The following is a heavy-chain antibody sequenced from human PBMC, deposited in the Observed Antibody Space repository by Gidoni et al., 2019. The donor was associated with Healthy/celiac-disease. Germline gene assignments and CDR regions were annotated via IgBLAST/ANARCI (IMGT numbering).Heavy chain of an antibody. D-gene: IGHD3-22*01. CDR2: SSGSGGST. CDR1: GFTFSSDA. Sequence: EVQLVESGGGLFQPVGSLRLSCPASGFTFSSDAMRWVRQAPGNGLEVVSASSGSGGSTYYADSVKGRFTISRDNSKNTLYLQMNSLRAEDTAVYYCAKPYDSSGYWGQGTLVTVSS. J-gene: IGHJ4*02. CDR3: AKPYDSSGY. V-gene: IGHV3-23*04.